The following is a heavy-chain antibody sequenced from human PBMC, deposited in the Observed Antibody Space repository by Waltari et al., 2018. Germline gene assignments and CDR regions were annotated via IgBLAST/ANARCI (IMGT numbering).Heavy chain of an antibody. V-gene: IGHV4-34*02. D-gene: IGHD3-16*01. CDR3: ARSNDPKTFDY. CDR1: GGTFTNYY. CDR2: INHRGNT. Sequence: QVQLQQWGAGPLKSSETLSLTCAVYGGTFTNYYWSWIRQPPGKGLQWIGEINHRGNTNYNPPLKSRLTISVDMSKSQFSLKLNSVTAADTAVYFCARSNDPKTFDYWGQGALITVSS. J-gene: IGHJ4*02.